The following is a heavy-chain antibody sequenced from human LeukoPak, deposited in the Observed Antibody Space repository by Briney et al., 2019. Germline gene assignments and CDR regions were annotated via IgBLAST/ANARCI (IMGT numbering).Heavy chain of an antibody. Sequence: PSVKVSCKASGGTFSSYAISWVRQAPGQGLEWMGGIIPIFGTANYAQKFQGRVTITTDESTSTAYMELSSLRSEDTAVYYCARDSCGGDCYPGSYAFDIWGQGTMVTVSS. CDR3: ARDSCGGDCYPGSYAFDI. V-gene: IGHV1-69*05. D-gene: IGHD2-21*02. CDR2: IIPIFGTA. J-gene: IGHJ3*02. CDR1: GGTFSSYA.